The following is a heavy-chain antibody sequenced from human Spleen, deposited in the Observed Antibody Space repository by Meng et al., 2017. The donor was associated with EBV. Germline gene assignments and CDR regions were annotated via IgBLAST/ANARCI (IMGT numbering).Heavy chain of an antibody. V-gene: IGHV4-34*01. Sequence: QVQLQQWGEGLLKPSETLSLTCAVYGGSFSGYYWSWIRQPPGKGLEWIGEINHSGSTNYNPSLKSRVTISVDTSKNQFSLKLSSVTAADTAVYYCARGCLLYYYGSGRLPSWFDPWGQGTLVTVSS. CDR2: INHSGST. CDR1: GGSFSGYY. CDR3: ARGCLLYYYGSGRLPSWFDP. J-gene: IGHJ5*02. D-gene: IGHD3-10*01.